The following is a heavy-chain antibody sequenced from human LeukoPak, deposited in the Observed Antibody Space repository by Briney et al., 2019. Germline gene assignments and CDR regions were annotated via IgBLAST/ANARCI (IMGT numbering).Heavy chain of an antibody. CDR1: GGSISSYY. Sequence: SETLSLTCTVSGGSISSYYWSWIRQPPGKGLEWIGYIYYSGSTNYNPSLKSRVTISVDTSKNQFSLKLSSVTAADTAVYHCARVATYYYGSGSPPDYWGQGTLVTVSS. CDR3: ARVATYYYGSGSPPDY. V-gene: IGHV4-59*01. CDR2: IYYSGST. D-gene: IGHD3-10*01. J-gene: IGHJ4*02.